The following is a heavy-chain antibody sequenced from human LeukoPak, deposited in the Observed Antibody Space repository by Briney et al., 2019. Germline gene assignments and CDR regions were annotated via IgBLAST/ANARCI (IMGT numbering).Heavy chain of an antibody. V-gene: IGHV4-59*11. CDR1: GGSISSHY. CDR2: IYYSGST. J-gene: IGHJ4*02. D-gene: IGHD2-2*02. Sequence: PSETLSLTCTVSGGSISSHYWRWIRQPPGKGLEWIGYIYYSGSTNYNPSLKSRVTISVDTSKNQFSLKLSSVTAADTAMYYCARVSSRMWSGYCSSTSCYTRVYYFDYWGQGTLVTVSS. CDR3: ARVSSRMWSGYCSSTSCYTRVYYFDY.